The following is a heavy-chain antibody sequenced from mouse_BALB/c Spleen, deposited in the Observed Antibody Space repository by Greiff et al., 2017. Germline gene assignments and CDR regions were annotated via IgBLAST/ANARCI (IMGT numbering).Heavy chain of an antibody. CDR2: INPGSGGT. CDR1: GYAFTNYL. V-gene: IGHV1-54*03. J-gene: IGHJ3*01. D-gene: IGHD2-3*01. CDR3: ASDGRTPGAY. Sequence: QVQLQQSGAELVRPGTSVKVSCKASGYAFTNYLIEWVKQRPGQGLEWIGVINPGSGGTNYNEKFKGKATLTADKSSSTAYMQLSSLTSDDSAVYFCASDGRTPGAYGGKGTLVTVSA.